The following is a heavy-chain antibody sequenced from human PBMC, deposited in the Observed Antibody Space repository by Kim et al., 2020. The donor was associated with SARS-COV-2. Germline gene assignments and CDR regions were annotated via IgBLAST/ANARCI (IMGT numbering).Heavy chain of an antibody. CDR3: ARDRRGWLQSGLNWYFDL. V-gene: IGHV4-59*01. D-gene: IGHD5-12*01. CDR2: IYYSGST. CDR1: GGSISSYY. Sequence: SETLSLTCTVSGGSISSYYWSWIRQPPGKGLEWIGYIYYSGSTNYNPSLKSRVTISVDTSKNQFSLKLSSVTAADTAVYYCARDRRGWLQSGLNWYFDLWGRDTLVTVSS. J-gene: IGHJ2*01.